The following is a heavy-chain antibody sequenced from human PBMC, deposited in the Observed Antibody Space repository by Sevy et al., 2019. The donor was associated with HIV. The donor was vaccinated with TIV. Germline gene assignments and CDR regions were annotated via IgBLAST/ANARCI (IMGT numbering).Heavy chain of an antibody. D-gene: IGHD2-15*01. J-gene: IGHJ6*02. CDR2: ISYDSTYK. Sequence: GGSLRLSCAASGFNFNNYGMNWVRQTPGKGLEWVAVISYDSTYKFFTDSVKGGFSISIDNSKNTVDLQLNSLRPEDTAVYYCAKDLKQFWPQDSYYGMDVWGLGTTVTVSS. CDR1: GFNFNNYG. CDR3: AKDLKQFWPQDSYYGMDV. V-gene: IGHV3-30*18.